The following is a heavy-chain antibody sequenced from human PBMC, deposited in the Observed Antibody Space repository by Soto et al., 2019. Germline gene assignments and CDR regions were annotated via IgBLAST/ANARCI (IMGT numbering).Heavy chain of an antibody. CDR2: IIPLFGTT. V-gene: IGHV1-69*14. D-gene: IGHD5-12*01. CDR1: GDTFSGYY. J-gene: IGHJ4*02. CDR3: ARDLGSGYDPGHY. Sequence: QVQLVQSGAEVKKPGSSVKVSCKASGDTFSGYYISWVRQAPGQGLEWMGGIIPLFGTTNYAQRFQDRVTITADITTSTDYMELSSLKSEDTARYYCARDLGSGYDPGHYWGQGTLVIVSS.